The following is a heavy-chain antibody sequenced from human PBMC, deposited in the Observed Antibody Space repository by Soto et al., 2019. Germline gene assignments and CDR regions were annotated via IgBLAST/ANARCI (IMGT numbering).Heavy chain of an antibody. V-gene: IGHV1-18*01. CDR3: AVGYYYGSGSYYVRGSYYYYMDV. Sequence: ASVKVSCKASGYTFTSYGISGVRQSPGQGLEWMRWISAYNGNTNYAQKLQGRVTMTTDTSTSTAYMELRSLRSDDTAVYYCAVGYYYGSGSYYVRGSYYYYMDVWGKGTTVTVSS. CDR2: ISAYNGNT. CDR1: GYTFTSYG. J-gene: IGHJ6*03. D-gene: IGHD3-10*01.